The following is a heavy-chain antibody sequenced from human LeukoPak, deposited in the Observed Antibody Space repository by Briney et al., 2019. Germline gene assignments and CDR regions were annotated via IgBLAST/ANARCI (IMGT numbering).Heavy chain of an antibody. Sequence: GGSLRLPCSASGFTFNTYSMHWVRQAPGKGMEYVSAINSNGGVTYYADSVKGRFTISRDSSKNTLYLQMNSLRAEDTAVYYCARGGSGPKYYYYGMDVWGQGTTVTVSS. J-gene: IGHJ6*02. D-gene: IGHD3-3*01. CDR2: INSNGGVT. V-gene: IGHV3-64*04. CDR1: GFTFNTYS. CDR3: ARGGSGPKYYYYGMDV.